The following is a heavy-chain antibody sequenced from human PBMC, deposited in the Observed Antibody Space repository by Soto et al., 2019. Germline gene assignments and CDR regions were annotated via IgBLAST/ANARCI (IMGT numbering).Heavy chain of an antibody. D-gene: IGHD6-19*01. CDR2: INTLSSAI. Sequence: PGGSLRLSCAVSGFTFSDYYMTWIRQAPGKGLEWVSYINTLSSAIYYADSVKGRFTISRDNAKNSLYLQMNSLSAEDTAVYYCAGGLQWQLRPLDSWGRGTLVTVSS. J-gene: IGHJ4*02. V-gene: IGHV3-11*01. CDR1: GFTFSDYY. CDR3: AGGLQWQLRPLDS.